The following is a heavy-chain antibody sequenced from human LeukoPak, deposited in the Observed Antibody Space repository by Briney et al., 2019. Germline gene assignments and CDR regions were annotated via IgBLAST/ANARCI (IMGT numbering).Heavy chain of an antibody. CDR1: GGSFSGYY. CDR3: ARVGEIAYCGGDCYRTD. D-gene: IGHD2-21*02. V-gene: IGHV4-34*01. J-gene: IGHJ4*02. CDR2: INHSGST. Sequence: SETLSLTCAVYGGSFSGYYWSWIRQPPGKGLEWIGEINHSGSTNYNPSLKSRVTISVDNSKNQFSLKLSSVTAADTAVYYCARVGEIAYCGGDCYRTDWGQGTLVTVSS.